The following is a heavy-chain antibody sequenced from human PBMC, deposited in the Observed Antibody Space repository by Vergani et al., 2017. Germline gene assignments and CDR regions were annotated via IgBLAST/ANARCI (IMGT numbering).Heavy chain of an antibody. J-gene: IGHJ4*02. CDR3: AKDRTSGWGLDY. V-gene: IGHV3-30*18. CDR1: GFSFGSYG. CDR2: IQYDGSSR. D-gene: IGHD6-19*01. Sequence: QVQLVESGGNVVQSGTSLRLSCAASGFSFGSYGMHWVRQAPGKGLQWVAFIQYDGSSRYYSDSLKGRLTISRDTSSNTLYLQMRSLRVEDTAVYYCAKDRTSGWGLDYWGQGILVTVSS.